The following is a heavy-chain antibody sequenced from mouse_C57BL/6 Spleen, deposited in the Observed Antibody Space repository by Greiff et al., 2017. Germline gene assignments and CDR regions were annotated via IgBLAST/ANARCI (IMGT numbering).Heavy chain of an antibody. CDR3: ASEEGGSFAY. V-gene: IGHV1-52*01. CDR2: LYPSDSET. CDR1: GYTFTSYW. J-gene: IGHJ3*01. Sequence: QVQLQQPGAELVRPGSSVKLSCKASGYTFTSYWMHWVKQRPIQGLEWIGNLYPSDSETHYNQKFKDKATLTVDKSSSPAYMQLSSLTSEDSAVYYCASEEGGSFAYWGQGTLVTVSA.